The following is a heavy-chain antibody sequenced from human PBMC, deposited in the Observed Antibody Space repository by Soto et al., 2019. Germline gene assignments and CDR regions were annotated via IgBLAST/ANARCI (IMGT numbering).Heavy chain of an antibody. Sequence: QVQLVQSGAEVKKPGSSVKVSCKASGGTFSSYAISWVRQAPGQGLEWMGGIIPIFGTANYAQKFQGRVTITADESTSTAYMELSSLRSEYTAVYYCARSQQQLVPYYYYGMDVWGQGTTVTVSS. V-gene: IGHV1-69*01. CDR3: ARSQQQLVPYYYYGMDV. D-gene: IGHD6-13*01. CDR2: IIPIFGTA. J-gene: IGHJ6*02. CDR1: GGTFSSYA.